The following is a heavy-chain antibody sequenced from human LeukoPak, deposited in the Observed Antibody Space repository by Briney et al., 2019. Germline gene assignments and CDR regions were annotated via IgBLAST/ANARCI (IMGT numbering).Heavy chain of an antibody. J-gene: IGHJ5*02. D-gene: IGHD3-10*01. Sequence: PSDTLSLTCTVSGGSLSSGGYYWGWVRQHPGKGLEWVGYIYYSGSTYYNPSLKSRVTIPVDTSTNQFSLKLSSVPAADTAVYYCARAPVRGDLNWFDPWGQGTLVTVSS. CDR2: IYYSGST. CDR3: ARAPVRGDLNWFDP. V-gene: IGHV4-31*03. CDR1: GGSLSSGGYY.